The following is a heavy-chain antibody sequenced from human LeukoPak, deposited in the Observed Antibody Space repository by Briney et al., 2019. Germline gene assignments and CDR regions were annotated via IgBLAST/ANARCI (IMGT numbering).Heavy chain of an antibody. J-gene: IGHJ4*02. CDR2: ISGYNGNT. Sequence: GASVKVSCKASGYTFTSYAISWGRQAPGQGLEWMGWISGYNGNTIYAQRLQGRVTMTTDTSTTTVYMELRSLRSDDTAVYYCARVELIAAAATADYWGQGTLVTVSS. CDR3: ARVELIAAAATADY. D-gene: IGHD6-13*01. CDR1: GYTFTSYA. V-gene: IGHV1-18*01.